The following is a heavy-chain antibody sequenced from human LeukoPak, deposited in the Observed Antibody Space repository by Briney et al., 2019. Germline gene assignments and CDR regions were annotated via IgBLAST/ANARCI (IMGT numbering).Heavy chain of an antibody. CDR2: ISYDGSNK. J-gene: IGHJ4*02. Sequence: KGLGWXXFISYDGSNKYYPDSVKGRFTISRDNSKNTLYLQMNSLRPEDTAVYYCARAPGTWLDYYFDYWGQGTLVTVSS. CDR3: ARAPGTWLDYYFDY. V-gene: IGHV3-30*03. D-gene: IGHD6-19*01.